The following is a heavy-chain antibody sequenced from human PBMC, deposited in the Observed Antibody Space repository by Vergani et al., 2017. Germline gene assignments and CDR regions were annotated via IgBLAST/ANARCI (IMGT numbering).Heavy chain of an antibody. J-gene: IGHJ4*02. CDR1: GFPFSSYG. D-gene: IGHD6-13*01. CDR3: AKGIAAAGRRVREPPDE. CDR2: IPFDGSNK. Sequence: QVQLVESGGGVVEPGRSLRLSCSASGFPFSSYGLHWVRPAPGKGLEWVAVIPFDGSNKYYADSVKGRFTISRDNSKNTLYLQRNRLRAEDTAVYDCAKGIAAAGRRVREPPDEWGQGRLVTVSS. V-gene: IGHV3-30*18.